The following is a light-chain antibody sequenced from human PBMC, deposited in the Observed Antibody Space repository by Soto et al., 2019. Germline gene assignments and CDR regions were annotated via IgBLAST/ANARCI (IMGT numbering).Light chain of an antibody. CDR1: QAVNTR. V-gene: IGKV3D-11*03. CDR3: HQRQSGPRT. J-gene: IGKJ1*01. Sequence: EIVLTQYPATLSSFPGDRVSLSRRSSQAVNTRLAWYQHKPGQAPRLLIYLASNRAAGVPARFSGSGSGTDFTLTISDVEPEDFAVYYCHQRQSGPRTFGQGTKVDIK. CDR2: LAS.